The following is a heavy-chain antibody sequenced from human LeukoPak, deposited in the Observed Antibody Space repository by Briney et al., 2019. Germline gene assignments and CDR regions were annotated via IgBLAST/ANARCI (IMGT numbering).Heavy chain of an antibody. CDR2: IYHSGST. Sequence: PSETLSLTCAVSGGSISRGGSSWSWFRQPPGTGLEWIGYIYHSGSTYYNPSLKSRVTISVDRSKNQFSLKLSSVTAADTAVYYCARVAVAGPYYFDYWGQGTLVTVSS. CDR1: GGSISRGGSS. D-gene: IGHD6-19*01. V-gene: IGHV4-30-2*01. CDR3: ARVAVAGPYYFDY. J-gene: IGHJ4*02.